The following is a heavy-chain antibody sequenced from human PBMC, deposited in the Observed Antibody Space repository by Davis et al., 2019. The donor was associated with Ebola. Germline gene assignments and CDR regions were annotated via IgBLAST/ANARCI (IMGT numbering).Heavy chain of an antibody. J-gene: IGHJ4*02. CDR3: AKARRFRESLDY. CDR2: ISYDGSNK. V-gene: IGHV3-30-3*01. Sequence: GESLKISCAASGFTFSSYAMHWVRQAPGKGLEWVAVISYDGSNKYYADSVKGRFTISRDNSKNTLYLQMNSLRAEDTAVYYCAKARRFRESLDYWGQGTLVTVSS. D-gene: IGHD3-10*01. CDR1: GFTFSSYA.